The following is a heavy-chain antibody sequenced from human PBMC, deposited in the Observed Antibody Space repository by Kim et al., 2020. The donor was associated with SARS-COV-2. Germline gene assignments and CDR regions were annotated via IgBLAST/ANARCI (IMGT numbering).Heavy chain of an antibody. V-gene: IGHV3-9*01. CDR3: VKVAADDSESYSGFDS. CDR1: GFNFADIA. CDR2: ISGNGATR. Sequence: GGSLRLSCAASGFNFADIAMHWVRQVPGKGLEWVAGISGNGATRGYADSMNGRVFISRDNVKNSLYLQMTGLKPEDSALYYCVKVAADDSESYSGFDSWGQGTLVTVSS. D-gene: IGHD3-22*01. J-gene: IGHJ4*02.